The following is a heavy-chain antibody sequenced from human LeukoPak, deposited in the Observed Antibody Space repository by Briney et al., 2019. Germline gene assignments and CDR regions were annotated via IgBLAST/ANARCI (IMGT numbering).Heavy chain of an antibody. CDR1: GGSISSASHY. Sequence: SESLSLTCTVSGGSISSASHYWSWIRQPAGKGLEWIGRIYTSGSTNYNPSLKSRVTISVDTSKNQFSLKLSSVTAADTAVYYCARDLGVIGYWGQGTLVTVSS. D-gene: IGHD3-16*01. CDR2: IYTSGST. J-gene: IGHJ4*02. V-gene: IGHV4-61*02. CDR3: ARDLGVIGY.